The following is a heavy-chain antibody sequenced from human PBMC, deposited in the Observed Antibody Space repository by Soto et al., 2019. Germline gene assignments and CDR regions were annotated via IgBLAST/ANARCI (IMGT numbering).Heavy chain of an antibody. CDR3: ARDSGYSSSSVLY. CDR2: ISYDGSNK. CDR1: GFTFSSYA. Sequence: QVQLVESGGGVVQPGRSLRLSCAASGFTFSSYAMHWVRQAPGKGLEWVAVISYDGSNKYYADSVKGRFTIPRDNSKNTLYLQMNSLRAEDTAVYYCARDSGYSSSSVLYWGQGTLVTVSS. V-gene: IGHV3-30-3*01. D-gene: IGHD6-6*01. J-gene: IGHJ4*02.